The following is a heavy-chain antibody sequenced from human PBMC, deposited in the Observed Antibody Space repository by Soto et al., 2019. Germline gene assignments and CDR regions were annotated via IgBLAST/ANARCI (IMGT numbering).Heavy chain of an antibody. Sequence: GASVKVSCKASGYTFTGYYMHWVRQAPGQGLEWMGIINPSGGSTSYAQKFQGRVTMTRDTSTSTVYMELSSLRSEDTAVYYCARDWDSTYDSSGYYYGSSDYWGQGTLVTVSS. J-gene: IGHJ4*02. CDR1: GYTFTGYY. V-gene: IGHV1-46*01. D-gene: IGHD3-22*01. CDR3: ARDWDSTYDSSGYYYGSSDY. CDR2: INPSGGST.